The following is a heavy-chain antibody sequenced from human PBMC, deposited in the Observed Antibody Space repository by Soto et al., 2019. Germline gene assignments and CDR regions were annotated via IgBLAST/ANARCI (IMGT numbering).Heavy chain of an antibody. D-gene: IGHD6-19*01. CDR3: AKPDPGGRCSGISPPDS. Sequence: QVHLVESGGGVVQPGQSLRLSCAASGFTFSTYAMHWLRQAPGKGLEWVAIISYDATNKFYGDSVKGRFTISRDNSKNSFYPQRTGRGPEDTAVYYCAKPDPGGRCSGISPPDSWGQGTLVTVPS. CDR2: ISYDATNK. CDR1: GFTFSTYA. J-gene: IGHJ4*02. V-gene: IGHV3-30*18.